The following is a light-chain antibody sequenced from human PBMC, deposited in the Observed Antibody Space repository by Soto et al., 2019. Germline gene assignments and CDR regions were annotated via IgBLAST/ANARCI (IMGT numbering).Light chain of an antibody. CDR1: QGIRSY. J-gene: IGKJ5*01. V-gene: IGKV1-9*01. Sequence: IQLTQSPSSLSASVGDRVTITCRASQGIRSYLTWYQQKPGKAPKVLIYAASTLQTGVPSRFSGSGSGTDFTLTISRLQPEDFATYYCQQLNSYPITFGPGTRLEIK. CDR3: QQLNSYPIT. CDR2: AAS.